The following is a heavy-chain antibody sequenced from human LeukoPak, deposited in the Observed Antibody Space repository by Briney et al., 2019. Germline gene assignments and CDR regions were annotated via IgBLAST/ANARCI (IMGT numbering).Heavy chain of an antibody. CDR2: ISAYNGNT. D-gene: IGHD2-21*02. V-gene: IGHV1-18*01. J-gene: IGHJ5*02. CDR1: GYTFTIYG. CDR3: ARTDCGGDCYSSRGWFDP. Sequence: ASVKVSCKASGYTFTIYGISWVRQAPGQGLEWMGWISAYNGNTNYAQKVQGRVTMTTDTSTSTVYMELRSLRSDDTAVYYCARTDCGGDCYSSRGWFDPWGQGTLVTVSS.